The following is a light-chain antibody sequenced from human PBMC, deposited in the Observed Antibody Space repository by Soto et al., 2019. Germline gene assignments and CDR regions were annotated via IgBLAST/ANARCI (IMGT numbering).Light chain of an antibody. CDR3: QQYNKWPWT. CDR1: QTISSD. CDR2: GAS. J-gene: IGKJ1*01. Sequence: EIVMTQSPATLSVSPGERATLSCRASQTISSDLAWYQQKVGQAPSLLINGASTRATGIPARFSGSGSGTEFTLTISSLQSEDFAGYYCQQYNKWPWTFGQGTKV. V-gene: IGKV3-15*01.